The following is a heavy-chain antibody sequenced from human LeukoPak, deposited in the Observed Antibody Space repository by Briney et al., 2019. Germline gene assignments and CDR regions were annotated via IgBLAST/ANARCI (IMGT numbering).Heavy chain of an antibody. CDR3: ATGYCSSTSCYLQH. J-gene: IGHJ1*01. Sequence: SETLSLTCTVSGGSISSSTYYWGWVRQPPGKGLDWIGSIFYIGSTQYTQYNPSLKSRVTISADTSKNQFSLKLSSVTAADTAVYYCATGYCSSTSCYLQHWGQGTLVTVSS. CDR1: GGSISSSTYY. V-gene: IGHV4-39*07. D-gene: IGHD2-2*01. CDR2: IFYIGST.